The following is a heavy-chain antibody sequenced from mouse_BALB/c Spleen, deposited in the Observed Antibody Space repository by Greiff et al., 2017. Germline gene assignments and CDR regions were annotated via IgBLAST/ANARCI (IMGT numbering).Heavy chain of an antibody. D-gene: IGHD2-3*01. CDR3: VGQKDGFDY. Sequence: EVQRVESGGGLVQPKGSLKLSCAASGFTFNTYAMNWVRQAPGKGLEWVARIRSKSNNYATYYADSVKDRFTISRDDSQSMLYLQMNNLKTEDTAMYYCVGQKDGFDYWGQGTTLTVSS. V-gene: IGHV10-1*02. J-gene: IGHJ2*01. CDR1: GFTFNTYA. CDR2: IRSKSNNYAT.